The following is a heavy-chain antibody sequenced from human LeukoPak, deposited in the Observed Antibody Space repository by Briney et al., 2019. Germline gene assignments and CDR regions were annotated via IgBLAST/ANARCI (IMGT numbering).Heavy chain of an antibody. CDR3: ARGRGRNYYDSSGYLDY. V-gene: IGHV4-34*01. D-gene: IGHD3-22*01. CDR2: INHSGST. Sequence: PSETPSLTCAVYGGSFSGYYWSWIRQPPGKGLEWIGEINHSGSTNYNPSLKSRVTISVDTSKNQFSLKLSSVTAADTAVYYCARGRGRNYYDSSGYLDYWGQGTLVTVSS. CDR1: GGSFSGYY. J-gene: IGHJ4*02.